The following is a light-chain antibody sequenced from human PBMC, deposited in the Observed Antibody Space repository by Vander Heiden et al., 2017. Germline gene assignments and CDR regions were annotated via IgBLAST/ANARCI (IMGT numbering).Light chain of an antibody. J-gene: IGLJ2*01. CDR3: CSYAGSSTVV. Sequence: QSALTQPASVSGSPGQSITIPCTGTSSDVGSDNPVSWDQQLPGKAPKLMIYEVSKRPSGVSNRFSGSKSGNTASLTSSGLQAEDEADYYCCSYAGSSTVVFGGGTKLTVL. V-gene: IGLV2-23*02. CDR2: EVS. CDR1: SSDVGSDNP.